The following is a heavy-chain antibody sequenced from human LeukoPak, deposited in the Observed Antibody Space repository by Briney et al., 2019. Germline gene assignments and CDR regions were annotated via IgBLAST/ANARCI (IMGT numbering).Heavy chain of an antibody. CDR1: GGSFSGYY. Sequence: SETLSLTCAVYGGSFSGYYWSWIRQPPGKGLEWIGEINHSGSTNYNPSLKSRVTISVDTSKNQFSLKLSSVTAADTAVYYCARAFRPRYRYGYQLDYWGQGTLVTVSS. D-gene: IGHD5-18*01. CDR2: INHSGST. V-gene: IGHV4-34*01. CDR3: ARAFRPRYRYGYQLDY. J-gene: IGHJ4*02.